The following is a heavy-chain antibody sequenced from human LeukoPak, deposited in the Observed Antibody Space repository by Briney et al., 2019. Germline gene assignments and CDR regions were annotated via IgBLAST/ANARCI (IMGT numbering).Heavy chain of an antibody. CDR1: GFTFSSYG. V-gene: IGHV3-30*02. Sequence: GGSLRLSCAASGFTFSSYGMHWVRQAPGKGLEWVAFIRYDGSNKYYADSVKGRFTISRDNSKNTLYLQMNSLRAEDTAVYYCARDTVVGATNNYYYYYMDVWGKGTTVTVSS. CDR2: IRYDGSNK. D-gene: IGHD1-26*01. J-gene: IGHJ6*03. CDR3: ARDTVVGATNNYYYYYMDV.